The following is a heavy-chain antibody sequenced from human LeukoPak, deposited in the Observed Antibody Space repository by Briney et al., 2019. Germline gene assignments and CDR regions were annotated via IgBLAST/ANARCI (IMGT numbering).Heavy chain of an antibody. D-gene: IGHD4-17*01. CDR3: ARDRSTVTPPQPDVFDI. CDR1: GGSISSYY. CDR2: IYYSGCT. Sequence: PSETLSLTCTVSGGSISSYYWSWIRQPPGKGLEWIGYIYYSGCTNYNPSLKSRVTISVDASMNEFSLKLTSVTAADTAVYYCARDRSTVTPPQPDVFDIWGQGTMVTVSS. J-gene: IGHJ3*02. V-gene: IGHV4-59*12.